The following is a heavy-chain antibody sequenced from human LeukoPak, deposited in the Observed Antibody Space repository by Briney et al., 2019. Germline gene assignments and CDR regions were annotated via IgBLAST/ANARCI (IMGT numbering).Heavy chain of an antibody. CDR1: GYTFTSYD. V-gene: IGHV1-8*01. CDR2: MNPNSGNT. J-gene: IGHJ6*03. Sequence: ASVMVSCKASGYTFTSYDINWVRQATGQGPEWMGWMNPNSGNTGYAQKFQGRVTMTRNTSISTAYMELSNLTSEDTAVYYCARRYKNVVVPGYYMDVWGKGTTVTVSS. D-gene: IGHD2/OR15-2a*01. CDR3: ARRYKNVVVPGYYMDV.